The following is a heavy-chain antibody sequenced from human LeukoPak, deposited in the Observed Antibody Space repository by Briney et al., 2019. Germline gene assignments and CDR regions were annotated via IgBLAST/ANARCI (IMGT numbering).Heavy chain of an antibody. V-gene: IGHV4-39*01. CDR2: IYYSATH. D-gene: IGHD6-19*01. Sequence: PSETPSLTCTVSGGSISSSSYYWGWLRQPPGKGLEWIGSIYYSATHYYNPSLNSRVTISVDTPKNQFALELSSVTAADTAVYYCARVSGEQWLENDYWGRGTLDSVSS. CDR1: GGSISSSSYY. CDR3: ARVSGEQWLENDY. J-gene: IGHJ4*02.